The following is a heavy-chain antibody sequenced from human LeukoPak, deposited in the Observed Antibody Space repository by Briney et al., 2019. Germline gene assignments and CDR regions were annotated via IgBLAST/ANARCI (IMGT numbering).Heavy chain of an antibody. CDR1: GYAFRTYG. V-gene: IGHV1-18*01. CDR2: ISVYNDDT. Sequence: ASVTVSFTASGYAFRTYGISWVRQAVGQGLEWMGWISVYNDDTHYAQKFQGRLSMTTDTSRSTVYMELRSLRSDDTAVYFCARSTQLPSEYFNGMDVWGQGTTVTVSS. J-gene: IGHJ6*02. CDR3: ARSTQLPSEYFNGMDV. D-gene: IGHD5-24*01.